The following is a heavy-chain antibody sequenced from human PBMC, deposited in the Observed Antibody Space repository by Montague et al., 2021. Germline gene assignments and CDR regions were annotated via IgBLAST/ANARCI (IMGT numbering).Heavy chain of an antibody. CDR1: GFTFSNYA. CDR2: ISPDGSNE. J-gene: IGHJ5*02. V-gene: IGHV3-30*03. CDR3: ARVGETSGWYWDRFDP. D-gene: IGHD6-19*01. Sequence: SRSLSCAASGFTFSNYALHWVRQSPGKGLEWVAIISPDGSNEDYAGSAKGRFSISRDNSNNTLYLLMNSLRPEDTAIYYCARVGETSGWYWDRFDPWGQGTLVTVSS.